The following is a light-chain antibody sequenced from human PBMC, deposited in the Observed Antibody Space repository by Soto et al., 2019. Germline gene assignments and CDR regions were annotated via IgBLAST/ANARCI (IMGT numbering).Light chain of an antibody. Sequence: DIQVTQSPSSLSSSAGDRVTITCRASQSISNHLNWYQQKPGKAPNLLIYAASSWQSGIPSRFSGSGSGTDSTLTITSRRPEDVATYDYQQRYLSSEAYTFGQGTKVEIK. CDR3: QQRYLSSEAYT. V-gene: IGKV1-39*01. J-gene: IGKJ2*01. CDR1: QSISNH. CDR2: AAS.